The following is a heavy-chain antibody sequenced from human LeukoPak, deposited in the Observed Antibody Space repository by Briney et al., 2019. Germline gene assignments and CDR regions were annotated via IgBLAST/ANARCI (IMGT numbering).Heavy chain of an antibody. CDR1: GFTFSSYS. Sequence: GGSLRLSCAASGFTFSSYSMNWVRQAPGKGLEWVSYISSSSSTIYYADSVKGRFTISRDNAKNSLYLQMNSLRAEDTAVYYCARGTLRYFDWLGYWGQGTLVTVSS. J-gene: IGHJ4*02. CDR3: ARGTLRYFDWLGY. D-gene: IGHD3-9*01. V-gene: IGHV3-48*04. CDR2: ISSSSSTI.